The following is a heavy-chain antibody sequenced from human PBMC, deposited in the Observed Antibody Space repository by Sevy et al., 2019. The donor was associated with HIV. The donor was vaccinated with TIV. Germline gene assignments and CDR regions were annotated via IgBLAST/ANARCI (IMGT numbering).Heavy chain of an antibody. Sequence: GESLKISCKGSGYSFTSYWIAWVRQMPGKGLEWMGIIYPADSDTRYKSSFQGQVTISADISISTAYLRWSSLQASDTDIYYCAKGVTGISDPLYLDYWGQGTLVTVSS. CDR2: IYPADSDT. CDR3: AKGVTGISDPLYLDY. D-gene: IGHD2-21*02. CDR1: GYSFTSYW. V-gene: IGHV5-51*01. J-gene: IGHJ4*02.